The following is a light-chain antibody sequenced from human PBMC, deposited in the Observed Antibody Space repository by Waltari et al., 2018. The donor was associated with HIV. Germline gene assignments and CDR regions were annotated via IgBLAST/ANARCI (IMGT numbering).Light chain of an antibody. V-gene: IGLV1-44*01. CDR1: TSNIGSNT. Sequence: QSVLTQPPSASGTPGQTVIISCSGSTSNIGSNTVDWYQHLPGTAPKLLIYSNWWRPSGVPDRFSGLKSGTAASLAISGLQSEDEADYYCAVWDDSLNGLVVFGGGTKLTVL. CDR3: AVWDDSLNGLVV. J-gene: IGLJ2*01. CDR2: SNW.